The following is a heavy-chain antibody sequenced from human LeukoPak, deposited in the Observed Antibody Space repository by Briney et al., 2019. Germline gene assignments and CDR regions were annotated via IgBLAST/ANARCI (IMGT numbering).Heavy chain of an antibody. J-gene: IGHJ4*02. CDR2: IYASGST. V-gene: IGHV4-4*09. CDR1: GGSISSYY. D-gene: IGHD5-12*01. CDR3: ARRATMLAGGYFDY. Sequence: PSETLSLTCTVSGGSISSYYWNWIRQTPGKGLEWIGYIYASGSTTYNPSLKSRVTISIDTSKNQFSLKLSSVTAADTAVYYCARRATMLAGGYFDYWGRGTLVSVSS.